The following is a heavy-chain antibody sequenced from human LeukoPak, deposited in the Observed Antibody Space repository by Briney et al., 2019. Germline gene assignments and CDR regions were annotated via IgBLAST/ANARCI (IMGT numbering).Heavy chain of an antibody. V-gene: IGHV1-18*01. D-gene: IGHD1-26*01. Sequence: ASVKVSCKASGYTFTSYGISWVRQAPGQGLEWMGWISAYNGNTNYAQKLQGRVTMTTDTSTSTAYMELRSLRSDDTAVYYCARVHSGSYYFVNWFDPWGQGTLVTVSS. CDR3: ARVHSGSYYFVNWFDP. J-gene: IGHJ5*02. CDR1: GYTFTSYG. CDR2: ISAYNGNT.